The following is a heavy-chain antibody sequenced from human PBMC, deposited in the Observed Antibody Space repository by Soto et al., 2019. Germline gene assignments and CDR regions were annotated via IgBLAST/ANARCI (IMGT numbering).Heavy chain of an antibody. Sequence: GASVKVFCKASGYTFTSYYMHWVRQAPGQGLEWMGIINPSGGSTSYAQKFQGRVTMTRDTSTSTVYMELSSLRSEDTAVYYCASPQLEVGYYYYYGMDVWGQGTTVTVSS. J-gene: IGHJ6*02. V-gene: IGHV1-46*01. CDR3: ASPQLEVGYYYYYGMDV. D-gene: IGHD1-1*01. CDR2: INPSGGST. CDR1: GYTFTSYY.